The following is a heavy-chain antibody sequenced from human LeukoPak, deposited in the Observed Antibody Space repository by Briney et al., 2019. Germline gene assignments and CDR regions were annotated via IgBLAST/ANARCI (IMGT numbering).Heavy chain of an antibody. V-gene: IGHV1-46*03. D-gene: IGHD2-8*02. CDR2: INPSGGST. CDR3: ARAVLVQTYDY. CDR1: GYTFTSYY. J-gene: IGHJ4*02. Sequence: GASVKVSCKASGYTFTSYYMHWVRQAPGQGLEWMGIINPSGGSTSYAQKSQGRVTMTRDTSTSTVYMELSSLRSEDTAVYYCARAVLVQTYDYWGQGTLVTVSS.